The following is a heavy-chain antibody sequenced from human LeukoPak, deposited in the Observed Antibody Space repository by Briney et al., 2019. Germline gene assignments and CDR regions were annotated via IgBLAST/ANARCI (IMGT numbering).Heavy chain of an antibody. V-gene: IGHV4-34*01. CDR2: INHSGST. D-gene: IGHD3-22*01. Sequence: SETLSLTCAVYGGSFSGYYWSWIRQPPGKGLEWIGEINHSGSTNYNPSLKSRVTISVDTSKNQFSLKLSSVTAADTAVYYCARGGYYYDSSGYYYPLDYWGQGTLVTISS. CDR1: GGSFSGYY. J-gene: IGHJ4*02. CDR3: ARGGYYYDSSGYYYPLDY.